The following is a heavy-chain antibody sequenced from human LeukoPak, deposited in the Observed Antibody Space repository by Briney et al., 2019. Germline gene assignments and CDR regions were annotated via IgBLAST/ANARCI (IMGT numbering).Heavy chain of an antibody. CDR2: IIPIFGTT. V-gene: IGHV1-69*06. Sequence: SVKVSCKASGYTFTSYGISWVRQAPGQGLEWMGGIIPIFGTTNYAQNFQGRVTITADKSTSTAYMELSSLRSEDTAVYYCARRTRSQDFDYWGQGTLVTVSS. D-gene: IGHD2-15*01. J-gene: IGHJ4*02. CDR3: ARRTRSQDFDY. CDR1: GYTFTSYG.